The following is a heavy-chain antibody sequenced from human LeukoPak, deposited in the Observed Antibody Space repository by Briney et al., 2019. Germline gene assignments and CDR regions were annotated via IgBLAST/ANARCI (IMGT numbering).Heavy chain of an antibody. Sequence: KPGGPLRLTCAASGFTFSNAWMSWVRQAPGKGLEWLGRNESKTDGGTTDYAAPVKGRFTISRDYSKDTLYLQMISLKTEDTAVYYCTTGYGSSTSCWYYFDYWGQGTLVTVSS. CDR3: TTGYGSSTSCWYYFDY. J-gene: IGHJ4*02. CDR1: GFTFSNAW. V-gene: IGHV3-15*04. D-gene: IGHD2-2*01. CDR2: NESKTDGGTT.